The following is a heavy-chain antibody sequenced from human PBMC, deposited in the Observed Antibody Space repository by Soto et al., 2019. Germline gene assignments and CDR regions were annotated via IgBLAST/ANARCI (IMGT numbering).Heavy chain of an antibody. CDR3: ARDVYYDSSGDRLSGIDY. CDR2: ISQNESDK. Sequence: QVPLVESGGGVVQPGRSLRLSCAVSGFTLRNYAMHWVRQAPGKGLEWVALISQNESDKASPDSVKGRFTISRDSYTNTLYLQMTSLSPEDTAVYYCARDVYYDSSGDRLSGIDYWGQGTLVIVSS. D-gene: IGHD3-22*01. J-gene: IGHJ4*02. V-gene: IGHV3-30-3*01. CDR1: GFTLRNYA.